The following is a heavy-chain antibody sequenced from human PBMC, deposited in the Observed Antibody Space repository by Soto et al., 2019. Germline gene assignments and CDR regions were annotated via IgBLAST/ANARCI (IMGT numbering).Heavy chain of an antibody. CDR2: IRSKAYGGTP. D-gene: IGHD5-12*01. CDR1: GFTFGDYS. V-gene: IGHV3-49*03. J-gene: IGHJ4*02. CDR3: SRIRGWMATIYFDY. Sequence: GGSLRLSCTASGFTFGDYSMSWFRQAPGKGLEWVGFIRSKAYGGTPEYAASVSGRFTISRDDSRSIAHLQMDSLKTEDTAVYYCSRIRGWMATIYFDYWGQGTLVTVSS.